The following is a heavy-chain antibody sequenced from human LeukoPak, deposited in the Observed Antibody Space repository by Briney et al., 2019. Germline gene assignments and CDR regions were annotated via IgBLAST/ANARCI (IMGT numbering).Heavy chain of an antibody. V-gene: IGHV6-1*01. J-gene: IGHJ4*02. CDR1: GDSVSNDGAA. D-gene: IGHD3-10*01. Sequence: SQTLSLTCAISGDSVSNDGAAWNWIGQSPSRGLEWLGRTYYRSRYYTDYAESVESRITINPDTSKNQYSLQLKSVTPEDTAVYYCARDGPGDQGLDCWGQGTLVTVSS. CDR3: ARDGPGDQGLDC. CDR2: TYYRSRYYT.